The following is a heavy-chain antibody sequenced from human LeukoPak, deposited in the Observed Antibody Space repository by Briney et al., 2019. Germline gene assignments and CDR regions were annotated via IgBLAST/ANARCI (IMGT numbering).Heavy chain of an antibody. CDR3: ARHRDYYDS. Sequence: PSETLSLTCNVSGGSISNYYWTWIRQPPGKGLEWIGYIYSSGSANYNPSLKSRVIISGDTSKNQISLNLTSVTAADTALYFCARHRDYYDSWGHGTLVTVSS. D-gene: IGHD3-22*01. CDR2: IYSSGSA. J-gene: IGHJ4*01. V-gene: IGHV4-59*08. CDR1: GGSISNYY.